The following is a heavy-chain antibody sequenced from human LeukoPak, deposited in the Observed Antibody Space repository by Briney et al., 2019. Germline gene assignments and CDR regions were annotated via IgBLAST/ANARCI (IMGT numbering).Heavy chain of an antibody. Sequence: SETLSLTCDVYGGSFSAYYWTWIRQPPGKGLEWIGDINHTGSTNHNPSLKSRLTISLDTSKDLFSLKLSSVTAADTAVYYCARAPRGPGIDYWGQGTLVTVSS. CDR1: GGSFSAYY. J-gene: IGHJ4*02. CDR3: ARAPRGPGIDY. V-gene: IGHV4-34*01. CDR2: INHTGST.